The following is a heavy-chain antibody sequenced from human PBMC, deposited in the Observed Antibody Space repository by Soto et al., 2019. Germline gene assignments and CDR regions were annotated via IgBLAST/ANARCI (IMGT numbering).Heavy chain of an antibody. Sequence: PSETLSLTCSVSGGSVSGGGYYWSWIRQLPGKGLEWIGYIYHTGSTFYNPALKSRVTILLDTSKSQFSLKLTSVTGADTAMYYWGGSPACSMFAYWGRGTLVTVSS. J-gene: IGHJ4*02. CDR3: GGSPACSMFAY. CDR1: GGSVSGGGYY. CDR2: IYHTGST. V-gene: IGHV4-31*03. D-gene: IGHD3-16*01.